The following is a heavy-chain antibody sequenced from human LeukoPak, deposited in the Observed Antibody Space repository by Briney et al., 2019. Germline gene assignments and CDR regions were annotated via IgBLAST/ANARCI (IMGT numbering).Heavy chain of an antibody. D-gene: IGHD3-10*01. V-gene: IGHV3-74*01. CDR1: GFTFSTYW. J-gene: IGHJ6*03. Sequence: GSLRLSCAASGFTFSTYWMHWVRQAPGKGLVWVSRINSDGSSTSYADSVKGRFTISRDNAKNTLYLQMNSLRAEDTAVYYCARVDYGSGSYGYYYYYYMDVWGKGTTVTISS. CDR2: INSDGSST. CDR3: ARVDYGSGSYGYYYYYYMDV.